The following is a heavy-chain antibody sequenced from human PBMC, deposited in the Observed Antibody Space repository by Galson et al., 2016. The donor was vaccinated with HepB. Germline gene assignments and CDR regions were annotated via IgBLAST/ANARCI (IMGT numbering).Heavy chain of an antibody. CDR2: INPISGGT. D-gene: IGHD1-26*01. CDR3: ARGILLGSDAFDI. V-gene: IGHV1-2*02. Sequence: SVKVSCKASGYTFTDYYVHWVRQAPGQGLEWMGWINPISGGTDLPQKFQGRVTMTRDTSISTAYMELSRLTFDDTAVYYCARGILLGSDAFDIWGQGTMVTVSS. CDR1: GYTFTDYY. J-gene: IGHJ3*02.